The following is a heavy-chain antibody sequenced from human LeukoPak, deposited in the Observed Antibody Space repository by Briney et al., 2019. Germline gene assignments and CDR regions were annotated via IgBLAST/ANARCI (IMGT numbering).Heavy chain of an antibody. V-gene: IGHV3-30*18. CDR3: AKDRPLDY. Sequence: GGPLRLSCAASGFTFSSYGMHWVRQAPGKGLEWVAVISYDGSNKYYADSVKGRFTISRDNSKNTLYLQMNSLRAEDTAVYYCAKDRPLDYWGQGTLVTVSS. CDR1: GFTFSSYG. CDR2: ISYDGSNK. J-gene: IGHJ4*02.